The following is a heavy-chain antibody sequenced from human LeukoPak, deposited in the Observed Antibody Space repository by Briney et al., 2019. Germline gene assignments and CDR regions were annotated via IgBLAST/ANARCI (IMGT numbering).Heavy chain of an antibody. V-gene: IGHV1-2*02. J-gene: IGHJ4*02. D-gene: IGHD3-9*01. CDR1: GYTVTGYY. Sequence: ASVKVSCKASGYTVTGYYMHWVRQAPGQGLEWMGWINPNSGGTNYAQKFQGRVTMTRDTSISTAYMELSRLRSDDTAVYYCARVGEDFDWLFDYWGQGTLVTVSS. CDR2: INPNSGGT. CDR3: ARVGEDFDWLFDY.